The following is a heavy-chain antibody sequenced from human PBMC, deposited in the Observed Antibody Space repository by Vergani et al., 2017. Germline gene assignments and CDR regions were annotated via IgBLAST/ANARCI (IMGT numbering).Heavy chain of an antibody. J-gene: IGHJ3*02. Sequence: QVQLVQSGAEVKKPGASVKVSCKASGYTFTSYGISWVRQAPGQGFEWMGWISAYNGNTNYAQKLQGRVTMTRDTSTSTVYMELSSLRSEDTAVYYCARDPTSTEAFDIWGQGTMVTVSS. CDR1: GYTFTSYG. CDR3: ARDPTSTEAFDI. V-gene: IGHV1-18*04. CDR2: ISAYNGNT. D-gene: IGHD2-2*01.